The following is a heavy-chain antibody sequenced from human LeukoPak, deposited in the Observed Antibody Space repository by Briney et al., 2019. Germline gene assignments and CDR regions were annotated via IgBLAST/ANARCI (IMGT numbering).Heavy chain of an antibody. CDR1: GGSISSYY. J-gene: IGHJ5*02. Sequence: SETLSLTCTVSGGSISSYYWSWIRQPPGKGLEWIGYIYYSGSTNYNPSLKGRVTISVDTSKNQFSLRLSSVTAADTAVYYCARSTRSWFDPWGQGTLVTVSS. CDR2: IYYSGST. CDR3: ARSTRSWFDP. V-gene: IGHV4-59*01.